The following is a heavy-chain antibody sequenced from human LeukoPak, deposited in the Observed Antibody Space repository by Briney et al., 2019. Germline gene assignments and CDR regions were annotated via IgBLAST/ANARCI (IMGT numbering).Heavy chain of an antibody. CDR1: GYTFTSYG. Sequence: GASVKVSCKASGYTFTSYGISWVRQAPGQGLEWMGWISAYNGNTNYAQKLQGRVTMTTDTSTSTAYMELRSLRSDDTAVYYCARRRCSSTSCYAYRVVVNWFDPWGQGTLVTVSS. CDR2: ISAYNGNT. CDR3: ARRRCSSTSCYAYRVVVNWFDP. V-gene: IGHV1-18*01. D-gene: IGHD2-2*01. J-gene: IGHJ5*02.